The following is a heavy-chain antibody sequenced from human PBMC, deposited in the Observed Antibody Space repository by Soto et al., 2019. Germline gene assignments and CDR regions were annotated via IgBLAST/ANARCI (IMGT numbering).Heavy chain of an antibody. Sequence: GESLKISCKGSGYRFTSYWIGWVRQMPGKGLEWMGIIYPGDSDTRYSPSFQGRVTISADKSISTAYLQWSSLKASDPDKYYCAREGYCTNGVCYTFDYWGQGTLVTVSS. CDR1: GYRFTSYW. D-gene: IGHD2-8*01. CDR2: IYPGDSDT. CDR3: AREGYCTNGVCYTFDY. V-gene: IGHV5-51*01. J-gene: IGHJ4*02.